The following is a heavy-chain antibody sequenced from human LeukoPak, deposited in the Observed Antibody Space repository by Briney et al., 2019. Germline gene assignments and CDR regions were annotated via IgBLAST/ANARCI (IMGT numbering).Heavy chain of an antibody. Sequence: SETLSLTCAVYGGSFSGYYWSWIRQPPGKGLEWIGEINHSGSTNYNPSLKSRVTISVDTSKNQFSLKLSSVTAADTAVYYCARVLIWFGEFDAFDIWGQGTMVTVSS. CDR2: INHSGST. D-gene: IGHD3-10*01. CDR3: ARVLIWFGEFDAFDI. V-gene: IGHV4-34*01. J-gene: IGHJ3*02. CDR1: GGSFSGYY.